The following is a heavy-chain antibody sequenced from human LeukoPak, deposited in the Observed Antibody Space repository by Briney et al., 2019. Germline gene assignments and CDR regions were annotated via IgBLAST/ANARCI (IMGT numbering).Heavy chain of an antibody. CDR2: IYYTGRT. J-gene: IGHJ5*02. D-gene: IGHD2-2*01. V-gene: IGHV4-31*03. CDR1: GCSINSGGYY. Sequence: TLSLTCTVPGCSINSGGYYWNWILQHPGKGHEWIWYIYYTGRTFYNPSLKSRVTMSADTSKSEFSLRLSSVTAADTAVYYCERGYCTTTSCYFPLKGFDPWGQGTLVTVSS. CDR3: ERGYCTTTSCYFPLKGFDP.